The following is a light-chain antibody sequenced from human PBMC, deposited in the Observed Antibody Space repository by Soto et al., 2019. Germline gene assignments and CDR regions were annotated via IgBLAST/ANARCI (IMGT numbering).Light chain of an antibody. CDR1: SSDVGDYDY. CDR3: SSYADRNYV. CDR2: EVS. Sequence: SALPQPPSASGSPGQSVTISCTGTSSDVGDYDYVSWYQQYPGKAPKLIIYEVSRRPSGVPDRFSGSKTGNTASLTVSGLQAEDEADYYCSSYADRNYVFGTGTKVTVL. J-gene: IGLJ1*01. V-gene: IGLV2-8*01.